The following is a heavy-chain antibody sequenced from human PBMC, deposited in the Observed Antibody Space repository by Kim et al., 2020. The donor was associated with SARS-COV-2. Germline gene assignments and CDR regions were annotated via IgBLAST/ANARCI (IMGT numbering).Heavy chain of an antibody. CDR3: VRQSMRGYYDSSGRYAPGKPAEVYF. CDR1: GGSISSSSYY. V-gene: IGHV4-39*01. D-gene: IGHD3-22*01. J-gene: IGHJ4*02. Sequence: SETLSLTCTVSGGSISSSSYYWGWIRQPPGKGLVWIGSIYYSGSTYYNPSLKSRVTISVDTSKNQFSLKLSSVTAADTAVYYCVRQSMRGYYDSSGRYAPGKPAEVYFWGQGTLVTVSS. CDR2: IYYSGST.